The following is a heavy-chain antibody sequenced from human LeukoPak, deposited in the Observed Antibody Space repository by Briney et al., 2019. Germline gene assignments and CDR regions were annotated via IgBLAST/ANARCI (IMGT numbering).Heavy chain of an antibody. Sequence: GGSLRLSCAASGFIFSSYAMNWVRQAPGKGLEWVSSISGSGGTTYYADSVTGRFTISRDNSKSTLDLQMNSLRAEDSAIYYCLKSGSYHGRFDYWGQGTLVTVSS. V-gene: IGHV3-23*01. CDR1: GFIFSSYA. J-gene: IGHJ4*02. D-gene: IGHD1-26*01. CDR2: ISGSGGTT. CDR3: LKSGSYHGRFDY.